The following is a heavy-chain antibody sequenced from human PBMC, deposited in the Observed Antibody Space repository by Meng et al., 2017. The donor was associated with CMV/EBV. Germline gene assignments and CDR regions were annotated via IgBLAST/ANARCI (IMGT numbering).Heavy chain of an antibody. V-gene: IGHV4-61*01. CDR1: GGSVSSGCYY. D-gene: IGHD3-3*01. J-gene: IGHJ6*02. CDR2: IYYSGST. Sequence: SETLSLTCTVSGGSVSSGCYYWSWIRQPPGKGLEWIGYIYYSGSTNYNPSLKSRVTMSIDKTKNQFSQKLSSVTAADTAVYYCARAATIFEYYGMDVWGQGTTVTVSS. CDR3: ARAATIFEYYGMDV.